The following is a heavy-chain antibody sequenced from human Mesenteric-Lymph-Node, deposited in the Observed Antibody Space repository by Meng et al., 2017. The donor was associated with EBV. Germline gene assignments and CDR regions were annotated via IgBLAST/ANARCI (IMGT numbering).Heavy chain of an antibody. D-gene: IGHD5-12*01. CDR2: INHSGST. CDR1: GGSFSGYY. Sequence: QVLRPQGGAVMLEPSETLSLTCAVYGGSFSGYYWTWIRQPPGKGLEWIGEINHSGSTNYNPSLKSRVIISVDTSKNQFSLKLSSVTAADTAVYYCASALPGLPHDSWGQGTLVTVSS. CDR3: ASALPGLPHDS. V-gene: IGHV4-34*02. J-gene: IGHJ4*02.